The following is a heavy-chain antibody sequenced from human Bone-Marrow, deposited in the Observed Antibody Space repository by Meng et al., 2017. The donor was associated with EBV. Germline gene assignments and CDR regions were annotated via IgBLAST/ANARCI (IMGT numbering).Heavy chain of an antibody. CDR3: ARGGYCVSTSCAHFDY. V-gene: IGHV1-18*01. CDR2: ISTYNGNT. CDR1: GYIFNTYG. J-gene: IGHJ4*02. D-gene: IGHD2-2*03. Sequence: QVWLVQAGAEVEKPGASVKVSCKTSGYIFNTYGVTWVRQAPGQGLEWMGWISTYNGNTNYAQKFQGRVTMTTDTSTSTVYLELRSLRSDDTAVYFCARGGYCVSTSCAHFDYWGQGTLVTVSS.